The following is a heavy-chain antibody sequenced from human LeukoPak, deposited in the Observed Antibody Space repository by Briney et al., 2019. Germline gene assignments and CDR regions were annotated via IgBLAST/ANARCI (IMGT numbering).Heavy chain of an antibody. CDR3: AREVLDTIFGVVGYDY. D-gene: IGHD3-3*01. V-gene: IGHV1-18*01. CDR1: GYTFTSYG. Sequence: ASVKVSCKASGYTFTSYGISWVRQAPGQGLEWMGWISAYNGNTNYAQKLQGRVTMTTDTSTSTAYMELRSLRSDDTAVYYCAREVLDTIFGVVGYDYWGQGTLVTVSS. J-gene: IGHJ4*02. CDR2: ISAYNGNT.